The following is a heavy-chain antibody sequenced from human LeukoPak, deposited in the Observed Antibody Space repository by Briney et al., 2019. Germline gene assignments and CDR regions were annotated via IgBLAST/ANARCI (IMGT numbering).Heavy chain of an antibody. CDR1: GYTFTGYY. V-gene: IGHV1-69*05. J-gene: IGHJ4*02. CDR3: ARDQYDILTGYRLDY. CDR2: INPIFGTA. Sequence: AASVKVSCKASGYTFTGYYMHWVRQAPGQGLEWMGRINPIFGTANYAQKFQGRVTITTDESTSTAYMELSSLRSEDTAVYYCARDQYDILTGYRLDYWGQGTLVTVSS. D-gene: IGHD3-9*01.